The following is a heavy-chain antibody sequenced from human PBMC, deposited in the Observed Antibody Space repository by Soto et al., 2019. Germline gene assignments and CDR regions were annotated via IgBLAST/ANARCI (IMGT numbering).Heavy chain of an antibody. J-gene: IGHJ4*02. CDR3: ARVAVTTYYFDY. V-gene: IGHV3-74*01. Sequence: GGSLRLSCAASGFTFSSYWMHWVRQAPGKGLVWVSRINPDGSRTSYADSVKGRFTISRDNAKNTLYLQMNSLGAEDTAVYYCARVAVTTYYFDYWGQGTLVTVSS. D-gene: IGHD4-17*01. CDR1: GFTFSSYW. CDR2: INPDGSRT.